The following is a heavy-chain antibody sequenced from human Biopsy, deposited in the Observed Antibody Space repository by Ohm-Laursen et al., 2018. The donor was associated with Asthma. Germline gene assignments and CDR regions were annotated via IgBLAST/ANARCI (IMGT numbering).Heavy chain of an antibody. Sequence: SLRLSCAASGFTFSSFGMHWVRQAPGKGLEWVACISYDGSNKYYADSVKGRSTISRDNSKNTLYLQMNSLRAEDTAVYYCASYEVVTAILPMCVWGHGATVTVSS. CDR3: ASYEVVTAILPMCV. V-gene: IGHV3-30*03. D-gene: IGHD2-21*02. CDR1: GFTFSSFG. CDR2: ISYDGSNK. J-gene: IGHJ6*02.